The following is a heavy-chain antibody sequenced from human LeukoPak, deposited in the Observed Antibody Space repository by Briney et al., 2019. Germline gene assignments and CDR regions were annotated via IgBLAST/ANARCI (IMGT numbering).Heavy chain of an antibody. V-gene: IGHV1-2*02. J-gene: IGHJ4*02. CDR3: ARSVMAAAGTAFDY. CDR1: GYTFTGYY. CDR2: INPNSGGT. Sequence: ASVKVSCKASGYTFTGYYMHWVRQAPGQGVEGMGWINPNSGGTNYAQKFQGRVTMTRDTSISTAYMELSRLRSDDTAVYYCARSVMAAAGTAFDYWGQGTLVTVSS. D-gene: IGHD6-13*01.